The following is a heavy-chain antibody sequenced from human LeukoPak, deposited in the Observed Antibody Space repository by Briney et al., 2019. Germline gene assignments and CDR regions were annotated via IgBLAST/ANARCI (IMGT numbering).Heavy chain of an antibody. CDR2: IYPGDSDT. D-gene: IGHD4-4*01. CDR3: ARLESSESTVTTVTYAFDI. V-gene: IGHV5-51*01. Sequence: GESLKISCKGSGYSFTSYWIGWVRQMPGKGLEWMGIIYPGDSDTRCSPSFQGQVTISADKSISTAYLQWSSLKASDTAMYYCARLESSESTVTTVTYAFDIWGQGTMVTVSS. CDR1: GYSFTSYW. J-gene: IGHJ3*02.